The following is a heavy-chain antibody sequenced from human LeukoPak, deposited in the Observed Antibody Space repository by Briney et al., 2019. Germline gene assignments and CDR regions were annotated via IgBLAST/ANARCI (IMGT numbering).Heavy chain of an antibody. CDR1: GYTFTSYD. Sequence: ASVTVSCKASGYTFTSYDINWVRQATGQGLEWMGWTNPNSGNTGYAQKFQGRVTITRNTSISTAYMELSSLRSEDTAVYYCARGRLVYYYDSSGYDFRFDPWGQGTLVTVSS. J-gene: IGHJ5*02. D-gene: IGHD3-22*01. CDR2: TNPNSGNT. CDR3: ARGRLVYYYDSSGYDFRFDP. V-gene: IGHV1-8*03.